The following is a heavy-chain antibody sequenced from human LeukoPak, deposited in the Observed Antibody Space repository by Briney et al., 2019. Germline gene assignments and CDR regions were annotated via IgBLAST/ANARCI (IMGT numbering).Heavy chain of an antibody. D-gene: IGHD3-3*01. CDR1: GFTFSNAW. Sequence: GGSLRLSCAASGFTFSNAWMSWVRQAPGKGLEWVGRIKSKTDGGTTDYAAPVKGRFTISRDNAKNSLYLQMNSLRAEDTAVYYCARRRGYDFWSGQHDAFDIWGQGTMVTVSS. CDR3: ARRRGYDFWSGQHDAFDI. CDR2: IKSKTDGGTT. V-gene: IGHV3-15*01. J-gene: IGHJ3*02.